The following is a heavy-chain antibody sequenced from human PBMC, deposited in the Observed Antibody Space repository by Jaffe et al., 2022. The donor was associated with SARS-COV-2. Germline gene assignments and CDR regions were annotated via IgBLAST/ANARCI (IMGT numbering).Heavy chain of an antibody. CDR2: IYYSGST. CDR3: ARVPTPETDWLSRFDP. CDR1: GGSISSGGYY. J-gene: IGHJ5*02. D-gene: IGHD3-9*01. Sequence: QVQLQESGPGLVKPSQTLSLTCTVSGGSISSGGYYWSWIRQHPGKGLEWIGYIYYSGSTYYNPSLKSRVTISVDTSKNQFSLKLSSVTAADTAVYYCARVPTPETDWLSRFDPWGQGTLVTVSS. V-gene: IGHV4-31*03.